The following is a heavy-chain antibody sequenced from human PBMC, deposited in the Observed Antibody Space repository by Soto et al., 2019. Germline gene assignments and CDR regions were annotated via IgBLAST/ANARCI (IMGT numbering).Heavy chain of an antibody. CDR2: IYYSGST. V-gene: IGHV4-59*01. Sequence: SETLSLTCTVSGGSISSYYWSWIRQPPGKGLEWIGYIYYSGSTNYSPSLKSRVTISVDTSKNQFSLKLSSVTAADTAVYYCARDSKRAFDIWGQGTMVTVSS. J-gene: IGHJ3*02. CDR1: GGSISSYY. CDR3: ARDSKRAFDI.